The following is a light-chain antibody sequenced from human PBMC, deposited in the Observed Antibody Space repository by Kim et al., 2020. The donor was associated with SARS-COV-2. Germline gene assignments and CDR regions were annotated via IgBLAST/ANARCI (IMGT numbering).Light chain of an antibody. Sequence: AQVKPACALSSGHSSYAIAWHQQQPEKGPRYLMKVNSDGSHSKGDGIPDRFSGSSSGAERFLTISSLQSEDEADYYCQTWGTGIVVFGGGTQLTVL. CDR3: QTWGTGIVV. CDR1: SGHSSYA. V-gene: IGLV4-69*01. CDR2: VNSDGSH. J-gene: IGLJ2*01.